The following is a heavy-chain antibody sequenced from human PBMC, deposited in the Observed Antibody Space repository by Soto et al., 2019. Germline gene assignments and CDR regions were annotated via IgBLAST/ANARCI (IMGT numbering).Heavy chain of an antibody. CDR1: GGSISSGGYC. D-gene: IGHD3-22*01. CDR2: IYYSGST. J-gene: IGHJ6*02. V-gene: IGHV4-31*03. Sequence: QVQLQESGPGLVKPSQTLSLTCTVSGGSISSGGYCWSWIRQHPGKGLEWIGYIYYSGSTYYNPSLKMRVTLSVDTSKNQCSVKLSSVTAADTAVYYCARERNYDSSDYSYYYGVDVWGQGTTVTVSS. CDR3: ARERNYDSSDYSYYYGVDV.